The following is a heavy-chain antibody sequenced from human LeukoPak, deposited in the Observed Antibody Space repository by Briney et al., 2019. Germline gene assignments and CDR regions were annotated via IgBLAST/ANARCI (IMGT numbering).Heavy chain of an antibody. J-gene: IGHJ4*02. CDR2: ISSGGSTI. D-gene: IGHD1-26*01. CDR1: GFTFSSFE. CDR3: ATYSGAHHKTFDY. Sequence: PGGSLRLSCAASGFTFSSFEMKWVRQAPGKGLEWVSYISSGGSTIYYADSVKGRFTISRDNAKNSLYLQMSSLRAEDTAMYYCATYSGAHHKTFDYWGQGTLVTVSS. V-gene: IGHV3-48*03.